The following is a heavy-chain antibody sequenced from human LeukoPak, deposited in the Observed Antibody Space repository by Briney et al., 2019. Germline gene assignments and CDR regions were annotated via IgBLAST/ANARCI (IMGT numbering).Heavy chain of an antibody. CDR3: AKKGGHPTKTYYMDV. V-gene: IGHV3-23*01. J-gene: IGHJ6*03. D-gene: IGHD5-12*01. CDR1: GFTFRSYA. Sequence: GGSLRLSCAASGFTFRSYAMTWVRQAPGKGLEWVSEISNIATINYADSVKGRFTMSRDNSKNTLYLQMNSLRAEDTAVYYCAKKGGHPTKTYYMDVWGKGPRSPSR. CDR2: ISNIATI.